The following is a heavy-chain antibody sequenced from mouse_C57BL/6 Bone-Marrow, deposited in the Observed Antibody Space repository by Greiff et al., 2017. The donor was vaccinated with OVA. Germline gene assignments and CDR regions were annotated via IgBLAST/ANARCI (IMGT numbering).Heavy chain of an antibody. Sequence: LVESGAELARPGASVKLSCKASGYTFTSYGISWVKQRTGQGLEWIGEIYPRSGNTYYNEKFKGKATLTADKSSSTAYMELRSLTSEDSAVYFCARGNSGASFDYWGQGTTLTVSS. CDR1: GYTFTSYG. D-gene: IGHD3-2*02. V-gene: IGHV1-81*01. J-gene: IGHJ2*01. CDR2: IYPRSGNT. CDR3: ARGNSGASFDY.